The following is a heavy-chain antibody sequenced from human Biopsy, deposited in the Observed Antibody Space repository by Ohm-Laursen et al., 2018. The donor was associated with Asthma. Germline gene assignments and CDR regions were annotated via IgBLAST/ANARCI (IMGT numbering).Heavy chain of an antibody. Sequence: ASVKVSCKASGYTFINYAIHWVRQAPGQRLEWMGWINAGNGNTKYSQKFQGRVTFTADESTSSAYMELGSLRSEDSAVYYCAREVSTVDYGYYYFAMDVWGQGTTVTVSS. CDR1: GYTFINYA. CDR2: INAGNGNT. V-gene: IGHV1-3*01. D-gene: IGHD4-17*01. CDR3: AREVSTVDYGYYYFAMDV. J-gene: IGHJ6*02.